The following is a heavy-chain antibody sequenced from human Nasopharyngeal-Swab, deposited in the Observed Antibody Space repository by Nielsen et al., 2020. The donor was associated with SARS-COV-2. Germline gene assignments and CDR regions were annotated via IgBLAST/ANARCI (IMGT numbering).Heavy chain of an antibody. D-gene: IGHD6-19*01. Sequence: VRQMPGKGLEWVSAISGSGGSTYYADSVKGRFTISRDNSKNTLYLQMNSLRAEDTAVYYCAKDRKQWLVTRSAFDIWGQGTMVTVSS. CDR3: AKDRKQWLVTRSAFDI. J-gene: IGHJ3*02. V-gene: IGHV3-23*01. CDR2: ISGSGGST.